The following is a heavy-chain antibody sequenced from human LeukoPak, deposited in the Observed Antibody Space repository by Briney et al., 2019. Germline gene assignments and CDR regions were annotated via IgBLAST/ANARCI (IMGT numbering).Heavy chain of an antibody. CDR2: IYYSGST. CDR1: GGTISSYY. V-gene: IGHV4-59*01. J-gene: IGHJ4*02. Sequence: SETLSLTCTVSGGTISSYYWSWIRQPPGKGLEWIGYIYYSGSTNYNPSLYSRVTISVDTSKNQFSLILSSVTAADTAVYHCARATTTGWYADYWGQGALVTVSS. CDR3: ARATTTGWYADY. D-gene: IGHD6-19*01.